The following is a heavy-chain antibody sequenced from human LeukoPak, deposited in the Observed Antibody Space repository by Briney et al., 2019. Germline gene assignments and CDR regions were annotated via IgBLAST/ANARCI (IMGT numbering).Heavy chain of an antibody. CDR1: GLTFSSHS. CDR2: ISSSSSYT. V-gene: IGHV3-21*01. CDR3: ARDRDGYKQGAFDI. D-gene: IGHD5-24*01. J-gene: IGHJ3*02. Sequence: GGSLRLSCAASGLTFSSHSMNWVRQAPGKGLEWVSSISSSSSYTYYADSVKGRFTISRDNAKNSLYLQMNSLRAEDTAVYYCARDRDGYKQGAFDIWGQGTMVTVSS.